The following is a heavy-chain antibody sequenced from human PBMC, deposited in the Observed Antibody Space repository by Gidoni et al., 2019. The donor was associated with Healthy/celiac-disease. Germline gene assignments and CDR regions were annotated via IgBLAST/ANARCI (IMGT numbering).Heavy chain of an antibody. V-gene: IGHV4-4*07. D-gene: IGHD6-19*01. CDR3: ARDSGSGWYSSAFDI. Sequence: QVQLQESGPGLVKPSETLSLTCPVSGGSISSYYWSWIRQPAGKGLEWIGRIYTSGSTNYNPSLKSRVTMSVDTSKNQFSLKLSSVTAADTAVYYCARDSGSGWYSSAFDIWGQGTMVTVSS. J-gene: IGHJ3*02. CDR1: GGSISSYY. CDR2: IYTSGST.